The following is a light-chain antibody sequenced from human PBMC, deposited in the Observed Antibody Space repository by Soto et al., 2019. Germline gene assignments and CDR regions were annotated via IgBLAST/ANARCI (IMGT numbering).Light chain of an antibody. CDR3: SSYTSSGTGV. J-gene: IGLJ3*02. CDR1: SSDVGGYNY. CDR2: EVS. V-gene: IGLV2-14*01. Sequence: QSVLTQPASVSGSPGQSITISCTGTSSDVGGYNYVSWYQQYPGKAPKLMIYEVSNRPSGVSNRFSGSKSGNTASLTISGLQTEDEADYYCSSYTSSGTGVFGGGTKLTVL.